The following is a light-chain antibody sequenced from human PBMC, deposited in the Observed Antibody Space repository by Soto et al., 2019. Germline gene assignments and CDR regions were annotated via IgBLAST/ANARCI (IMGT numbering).Light chain of an antibody. V-gene: IGKV1-5*03. CDR1: QSISSW. CDR2: KAS. Sequence: DIQMTQSPSTLSASVGDRVTITCRASQSISSWLAWYQQKPGKAPKLLIYKASSLESGVPSRFSGSGSGTEVTLTIITLQPDDFASYYCQQYNFYPLTFGGGTKVEIK. J-gene: IGKJ4*01. CDR3: QQYNFYPLT.